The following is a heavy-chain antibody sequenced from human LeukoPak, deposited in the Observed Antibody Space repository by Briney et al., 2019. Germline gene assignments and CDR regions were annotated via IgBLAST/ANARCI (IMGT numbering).Heavy chain of an antibody. CDR2: ISSSSSYI. D-gene: IGHD6-19*01. CDR1: GFTFSSYS. CDR3: ASRGVAVAGTRSIDY. J-gene: IGHJ4*02. Sequence: GGSLRLSCAASGFTFSSYSMNWVRQAPGKGLEWVSSISSSSSYIYYADSVKGRFTISRDSAKNSLYLQMNSLRAEDTAVYYCASRGVAVAGTRSIDYWGQGTLVTVSS. V-gene: IGHV3-21*01.